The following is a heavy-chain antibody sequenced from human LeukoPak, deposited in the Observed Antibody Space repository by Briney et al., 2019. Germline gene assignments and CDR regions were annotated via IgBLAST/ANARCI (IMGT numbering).Heavy chain of an antibody. D-gene: IGHD3-3*01. CDR1: GFTFSTYA. CDR2: ISANGDNT. J-gene: IGHJ4*02. CDR3: VKVFWSGYYDY. Sequence: GGSLRLSCSASGFTFSTYAMHWVRRAPGKGLEYVSAISANGDNTYYADSVKGRFSISRDNSKNTLYLQMSSLRAEDTAVFYCVKVFWSGYYDYWGQGTLVTVSS. V-gene: IGHV3-64D*09.